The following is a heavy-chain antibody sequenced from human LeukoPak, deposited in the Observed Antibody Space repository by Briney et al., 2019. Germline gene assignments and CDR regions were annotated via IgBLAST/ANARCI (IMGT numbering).Heavy chain of an antibody. Sequence: GGSLRLSCAASLFTLSSYAMSWVRQAPGKGLEGVSAISGSGGSTYYPDSVKGRFTIPRDNSKNTLYLQMNSLRAEDTAVYYCAKADILTGYPSFDYWGQGTLVTVSS. D-gene: IGHD3-9*01. CDR2: ISGSGGST. CDR3: AKADILTGYPSFDY. J-gene: IGHJ4*02. V-gene: IGHV3-23*01. CDR1: LFTLSSYA.